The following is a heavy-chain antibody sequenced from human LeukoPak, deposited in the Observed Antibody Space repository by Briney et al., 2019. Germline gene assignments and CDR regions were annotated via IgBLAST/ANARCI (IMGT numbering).Heavy chain of an antibody. Sequence: SQTLSLTCTVSGGSISSGSYYWSWIRQPAGRGLEWIGRIYTSGSTNYNPSLKSRVTISVDTSKNQFSLRLSSVTAADTAVYYCARDRGRGWLQFSDAFDIWGQGTMVTVSS. CDR3: ARDRGRGWLQFSDAFDI. CDR1: GGSISSGSYY. CDR2: IYTSGST. V-gene: IGHV4-61*02. D-gene: IGHD5-24*01. J-gene: IGHJ3*02.